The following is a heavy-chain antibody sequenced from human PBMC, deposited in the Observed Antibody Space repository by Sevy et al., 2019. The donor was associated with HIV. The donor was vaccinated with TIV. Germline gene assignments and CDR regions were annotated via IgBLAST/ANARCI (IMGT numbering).Heavy chain of an antibody. V-gene: IGHV1-24*01. CDR1: GYTLTELS. D-gene: IGHD1-26*01. CDR2: FDPEDGET. J-gene: IGHJ4*02. Sequence: ASVKVSCKVSGYTLTELSMHWVRQAPGKGLEWMGGFDPEDGETIYAQKFQGRVTMTEDTSTDTAYMELSSLRSEDTAVDYCATGLIISGSYCRRYFDYWGQGTLVTVSS. CDR3: ATGLIISGSYCRRYFDY.